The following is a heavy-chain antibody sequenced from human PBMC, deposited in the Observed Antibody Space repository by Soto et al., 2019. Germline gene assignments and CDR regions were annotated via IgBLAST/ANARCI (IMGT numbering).Heavy chain of an antibody. V-gene: IGHV3-11*01. CDR3: ASLLEWFDDRGGGNWFDP. Sequence: GGSLRLSCAASGFTFSDYYMSWIRQAPGKGLEWVSYISSSGSTIYYADSVKGRFTISRDNAKNSLYLQMNSLRAEDTAVYYCASLLEWFDDRGGGNWFDPWGQGTLVTVSS. D-gene: IGHD3-3*01. J-gene: IGHJ5*02. CDR2: ISSSGSTI. CDR1: GFTFSDYY.